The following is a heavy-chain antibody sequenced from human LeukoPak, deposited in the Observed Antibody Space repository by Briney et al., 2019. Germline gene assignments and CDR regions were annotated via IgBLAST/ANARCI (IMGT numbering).Heavy chain of an antibody. CDR1: GYTFTSYY. D-gene: IGHD3-10*01. CDR3: ARGPSITMVRGGQWYYYMDV. CDR2: INPSVGST. J-gene: IGHJ6*03. V-gene: IGHV1-46*01. Sequence: ASVKVSCKSSGYTFTSYYIHCVREAPGQGLERMGLINPSVGSTNYAQKFQGSVTIPRETFTSTVYMELSSLSSEDTAVYYCARGPSITMVRGGQWYYYMDVWGKGTTVTISS.